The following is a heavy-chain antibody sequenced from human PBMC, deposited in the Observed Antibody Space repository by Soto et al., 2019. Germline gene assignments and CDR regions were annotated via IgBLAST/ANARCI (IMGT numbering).Heavy chain of an antibody. J-gene: IGHJ4*02. V-gene: IGHV3-30*18. D-gene: IGHD6-13*01. CDR2: ISYDGSNK. CDR3: AKGGSSSWYFDY. Sequence: PGGSLRLSXAASGFTFSSYGMHWVRQAPGKGLEWVAVISYDGSNKYYADSVKGRFTISRDNSKNTLYLQMNSLRAEDTAVYYCAKGGSSSWYFDYWGQGTLVTVSS. CDR1: GFTFSSYG.